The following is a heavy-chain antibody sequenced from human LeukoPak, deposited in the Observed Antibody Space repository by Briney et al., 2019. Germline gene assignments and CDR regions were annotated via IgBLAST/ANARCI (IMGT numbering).Heavy chain of an antibody. CDR3: AKVGILTGYYGWIDY. CDR1: GDTFSSYA. Sequence: GGSLRLYCAASGDTFSSYAMSWGRQALRNGPECGSAISGSGGSTYYADSVKGRFTISRDNSKNTLYLQMNSLRAEDTAVYYCAKVGILTGYYGWIDYWGQGTLVTVSS. J-gene: IGHJ4*02. V-gene: IGHV3-23*01. CDR2: ISGSGGST. D-gene: IGHD3-9*01.